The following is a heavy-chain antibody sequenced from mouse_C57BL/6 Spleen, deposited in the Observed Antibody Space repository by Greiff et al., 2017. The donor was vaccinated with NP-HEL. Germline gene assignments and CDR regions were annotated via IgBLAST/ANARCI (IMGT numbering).Heavy chain of an antibody. CDR2: INPSSGYT. CDR1: GYTFTSYT. V-gene: IGHV1-4*01. Sequence: VKLMESGAELARPGASVKMSCKASGYTFTSYTMHWVKQRPGQGLEWIGYINPSSGYTKYNQKFKDKATLTADKSSSTAYMQLSSLTSEDSAVYYCARWGNSYFDYWGQGTTLTVSS. D-gene: IGHD2-1*01. CDR3: ARWGNSYFDY. J-gene: IGHJ2*01.